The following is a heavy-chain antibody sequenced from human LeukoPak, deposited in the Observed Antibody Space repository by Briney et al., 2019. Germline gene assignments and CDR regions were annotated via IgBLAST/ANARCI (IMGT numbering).Heavy chain of an antibody. Sequence: GASVKVSCKASGYIFSNYDINWVRQAPGHGLEWMGWMNPNSGRRDYAQKFQGRVTMTRNSSINTAYMELTSLRSDDRAVYYCARGLRSDYWGQGTLVTVSS. CDR3: ARGLRSDY. CDR2: MNPNSGRR. CDR1: GYIFSNYD. D-gene: IGHD3-16*02. V-gene: IGHV1-8*01. J-gene: IGHJ4*02.